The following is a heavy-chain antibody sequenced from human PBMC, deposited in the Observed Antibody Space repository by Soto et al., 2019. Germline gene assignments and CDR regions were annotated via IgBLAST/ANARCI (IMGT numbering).Heavy chain of an antibody. CDR3: ARDLMVVVPAAILRPRGMDV. J-gene: IGHJ6*02. Sequence: GGSLRLSCAASEFTFSSYSMNWVRQAPGKGLEWVSSISSSSSYIYYADSVKGRLTISRDNAKNSLYLQMNSLRAEDTAVYYCARDLMVVVPAAILRPRGMDVCAQWTTLT. D-gene: IGHD2-2*02. CDR1: EFTFSSYS. CDR2: ISSSSSYI. V-gene: IGHV3-21*01.